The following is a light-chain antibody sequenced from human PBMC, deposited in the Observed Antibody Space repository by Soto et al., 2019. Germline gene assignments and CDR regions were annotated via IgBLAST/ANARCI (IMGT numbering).Light chain of an antibody. CDR3: CLYADGSIYF. CDR1: SRDVGAYDY. V-gene: IGLV2-14*03. J-gene: IGLJ1*01. CDR2: YVD. Sequence: QSVLTQPASVSGSPGQSITISCTGTSRDVGAYDYVSWYLQYPDKAPQLLIYYVDHRPSGVSSRFSGSKSGNTASLTISGLQAEDEGDYYCCLYADGSIYFFGTGTKLTVL.